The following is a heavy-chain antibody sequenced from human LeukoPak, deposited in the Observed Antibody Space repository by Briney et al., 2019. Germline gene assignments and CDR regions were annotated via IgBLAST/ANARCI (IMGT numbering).Heavy chain of an antibody. D-gene: IGHD3-10*01. J-gene: IGHJ6*03. CDR2: IYTSGRT. CDR3: ARANRMVRGVIFPYYYYYMDV. Sequence: KSSETLSLTCTVSGDSISSGSYYWSWIRQPAGKGLEWIGRIYTSGRTNYNPPLKSRVTISVDTSKNQFSLKLSSVTAADTAVYYCARANRMVRGVIFPYYYYYMDVWGKGTTVTVSS. CDR1: GDSISSGSYY. V-gene: IGHV4-61*02.